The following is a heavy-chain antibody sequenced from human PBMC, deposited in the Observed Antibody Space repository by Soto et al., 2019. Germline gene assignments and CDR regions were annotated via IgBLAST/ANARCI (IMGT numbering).Heavy chain of an antibody. CDR1: GGSISSYY. J-gene: IGHJ3*02. CDR2: IYTSGST. D-gene: IGHD3-3*01. Sequence: SETLSLTCTVSGGSISSYYWSWIQQPAGKGLEWIGRIYTSGSTNYNPSLKSRVTMSVDTSKNQFSLKLSSVTAADTAVYYCAREDTIFGVVTYDAFDIWGQGTMVTVSS. CDR3: AREDTIFGVVTYDAFDI. V-gene: IGHV4-4*07.